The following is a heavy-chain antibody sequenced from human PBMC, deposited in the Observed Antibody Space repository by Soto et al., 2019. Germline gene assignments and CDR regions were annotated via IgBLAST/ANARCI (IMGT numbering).Heavy chain of an antibody. Sequence: PGGSRRPSWAASGFTFSKAVMSWVRQAPGKGREWVGRIKSKTDGVTTDYAAPVKGRFTISRDDSKNTLYLQMNSLKTEDTAVYYCTTLDIVVVVAATRSDYWGQGTLVTVPS. CDR2: IKSKTDGVTT. V-gene: IGHV3-15*01. J-gene: IGHJ4*02. CDR3: TTLDIVVVVAATRSDY. D-gene: IGHD2-15*01. CDR1: GFTFSKAV.